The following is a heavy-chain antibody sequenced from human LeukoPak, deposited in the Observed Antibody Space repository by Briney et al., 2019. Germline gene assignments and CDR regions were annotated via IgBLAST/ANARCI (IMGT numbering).Heavy chain of an antibody. CDR2: ISAYNGNT. Sequence: GASVKVSCKASGYTFTSYGISWVRQAPGQGLEWMGWISAYNGNTNYAQKLQGRVTMTTDTSTSTAYIELSRLRSDDTAVYYCARDRGYSYGWSGFDYWGQGTLVTVSS. CDR3: ARDRGYSYGWSGFDY. V-gene: IGHV1-18*01. D-gene: IGHD5-18*01. CDR1: GYTFTSYG. J-gene: IGHJ4*02.